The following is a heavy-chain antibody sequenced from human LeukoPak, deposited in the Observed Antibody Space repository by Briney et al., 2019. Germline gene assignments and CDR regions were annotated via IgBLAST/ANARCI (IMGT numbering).Heavy chain of an antibody. J-gene: IGHJ4*02. Sequence: GGSLRLSCVASGFAFSSDWITWVRQAPGKGLEWLANIKEDGSAKYYVDSVKGRFIISRDNAKNSLYLQMNSLTVEDTAVYFCARDHNDGYNFYWGQGAVVTVSS. V-gene: IGHV3-7*01. D-gene: IGHD3-22*01. CDR1: GFAFSSDW. CDR3: ARDHNDGYNFY. CDR2: IKEDGSAK.